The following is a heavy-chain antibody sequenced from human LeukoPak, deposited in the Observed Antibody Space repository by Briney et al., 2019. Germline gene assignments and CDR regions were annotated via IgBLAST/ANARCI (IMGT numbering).Heavy chain of an antibody. D-gene: IGHD6-13*01. CDR1: GGSISSYY. V-gene: IGHV4-59*01. CDR2: IYYSGST. Sequence: PSETLSLTCTVSGGSISSYYWSWIRQPPGKGLEWIGYIYYSGSTNYNPSLKSRVTISVDTSKNQFSLKLSSVTAADTAVHYCARDNSSSLGVFDYWGQGTLVTVSS. J-gene: IGHJ4*02. CDR3: ARDNSSSLGVFDY.